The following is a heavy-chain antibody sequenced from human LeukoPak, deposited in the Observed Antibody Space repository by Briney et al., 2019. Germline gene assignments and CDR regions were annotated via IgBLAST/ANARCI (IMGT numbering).Heavy chain of an antibody. CDR3: AKDKLSAPDAFDI. CDR2: ISGSGGST. J-gene: IGHJ3*02. CDR1: GFTFSSHS. Sequence: DPGGSLRLSCAASGFTFSSHSMNWVRQAPGKGLEWVSAISGSGGSTYYADSVKGRFTISRDNSKNTLYLQMNSLRAEDTAVYYCAKDKLSAPDAFDIWGQGTMVTVSS. D-gene: IGHD6-6*01. V-gene: IGHV3-23*01.